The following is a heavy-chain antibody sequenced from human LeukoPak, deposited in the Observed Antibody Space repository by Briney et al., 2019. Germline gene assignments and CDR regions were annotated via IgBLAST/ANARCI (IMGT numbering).Heavy chain of an antibody. Sequence: GRSLRLSCAASGFTFSSYAMHWVRQAPGKGLEWVAVISYDGSNKYYADSVKGRFTISRDNSKNTLYLQMNSLRAEDTAVYYCARGSAVGAFGIWGQGTMVTVSS. J-gene: IGHJ3*02. CDR2: ISYDGSNK. D-gene: IGHD6-19*01. CDR3: ARGSAVGAFGI. CDR1: GFTFSSYA. V-gene: IGHV3-30-3*01.